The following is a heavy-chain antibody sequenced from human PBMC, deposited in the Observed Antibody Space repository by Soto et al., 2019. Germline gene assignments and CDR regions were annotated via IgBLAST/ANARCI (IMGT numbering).Heavy chain of an antibody. CDR3: AKGLAYCGGDCYSRPQSLYYYYGMDV. CDR2: ISGSGGST. V-gene: IGHV3-23*01. Sequence: EVQLLESGGGLVQPGGSLRLSCAASGFTFSSYAMSWVRQAPGKGLEWVSAISGSGGSTYYADSVKGRFTISRDNSKNTLYLQMNSLRAEDTAVYYCAKGLAYCGGDCYSRPQSLYYYYGMDVWGQGTTVTVSS. CDR1: GFTFSSYA. J-gene: IGHJ6*02. D-gene: IGHD2-21*02.